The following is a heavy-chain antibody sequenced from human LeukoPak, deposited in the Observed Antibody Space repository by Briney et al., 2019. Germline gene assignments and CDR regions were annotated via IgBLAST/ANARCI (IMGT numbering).Heavy chain of an antibody. CDR1: GGSISSSSYY. Sequence: PSETLSLTCTVSGGSISSSSYYWGWIRQPPGKGLEWIGSIYYSGSTYYNPSLKSRVTISVDTSKNQFFLNVTSLTAADTAVYFCARSRQASGLFNSWGQGTLVVVSS. CDR2: IYYSGST. J-gene: IGHJ5*01. D-gene: IGHD3-10*01. CDR3: ARSRQASGLFNS. V-gene: IGHV4-39*07.